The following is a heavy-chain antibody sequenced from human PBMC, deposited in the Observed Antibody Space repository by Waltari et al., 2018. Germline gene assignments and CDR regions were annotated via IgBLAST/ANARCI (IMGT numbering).Heavy chain of an antibody. J-gene: IGHJ6*03. Sequence: QVQLVQSGAEVKKPGSSVKVSCKASGGTFSSYAISWVRQATGQGLEWMGGIIPIFGTANYAQKFQGRVTITADESTSTAYMELSSLRSEDTAVYYCARGPSSSWYSYYYYMDVWGKGTTVTVSS. CDR2: IIPIFGTA. CDR1: GGTFSSYA. CDR3: ARGPSSSWYSYYYYMDV. D-gene: IGHD6-13*01. V-gene: IGHV1-69*01.